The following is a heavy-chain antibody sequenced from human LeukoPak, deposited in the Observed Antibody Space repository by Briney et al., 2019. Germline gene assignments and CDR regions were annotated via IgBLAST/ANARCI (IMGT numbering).Heavy chain of an antibody. CDR2: IYYSGST. CDR3: ARGEDDSSGYYPYYFDY. D-gene: IGHD3-22*01. Sequence: SGTLSLTCTVSGGSISSSSYYWGCIRQPPGRGLEWIGSIYYSGSTYYNPSLKSRVTISVDTSKNQFSLKLSSVTAADTAVYYCARGEDDSSGYYPYYFDYWGQGTLVTVSS. J-gene: IGHJ4*02. CDR1: GGSISSSSYY. V-gene: IGHV4-39*01.